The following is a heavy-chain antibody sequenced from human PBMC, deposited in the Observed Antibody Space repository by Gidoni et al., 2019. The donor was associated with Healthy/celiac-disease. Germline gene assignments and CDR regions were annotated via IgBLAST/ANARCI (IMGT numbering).Heavy chain of an antibody. D-gene: IGHD6-19*01. CDR3: ARDRRIAVAGTVDY. CDR2: ISSSSSYI. Sequence: EVPLVESGGGLVKPGGSLRLSCAASGFTFSSYSMNWVRQAPGKGLEWVSSISSSSSYIYYADSVKGRFTISRDNAKNSLYLQMNSLRAEDTAVYYCARDRRIAVAGTVDYWGQGTLVTVSS. CDR1: GFTFSSYS. J-gene: IGHJ4*02. V-gene: IGHV3-21*01.